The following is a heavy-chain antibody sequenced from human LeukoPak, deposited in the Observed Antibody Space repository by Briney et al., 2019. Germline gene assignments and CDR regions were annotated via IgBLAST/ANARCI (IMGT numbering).Heavy chain of an antibody. Sequence: QSGGSLRLSCVVSGSTFSGNHMNWVRQAPGKGLEWVSVIYSDGDTYYADSVKGRFTISRDSSRNTLSLQMNSLKPEDTAVYYCARDPRDGYGHFDYWGQGTLVTVSS. CDR3: ARDPRDGYGHFDY. J-gene: IGHJ4*02. CDR1: GSTFSGNH. D-gene: IGHD5-24*01. V-gene: IGHV3-66*02. CDR2: IYSDGDT.